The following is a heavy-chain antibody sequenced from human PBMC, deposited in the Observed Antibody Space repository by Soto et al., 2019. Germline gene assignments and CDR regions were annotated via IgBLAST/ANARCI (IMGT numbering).Heavy chain of an antibody. V-gene: IGHV4-59*01. Sequence: SETLSLTCTVSGGSISGYYWSWIRQPPGKGLEWIGYIYYSGSTNYNPSLKSRVTISVDTSKNQFSLKLSSVTAADTAVYYCARTRYCSGGSCYNWFDPWGQGTLVTVSS. CDR1: GGSISGYY. D-gene: IGHD2-15*01. CDR3: ARTRYCSGGSCYNWFDP. CDR2: IYYSGST. J-gene: IGHJ5*02.